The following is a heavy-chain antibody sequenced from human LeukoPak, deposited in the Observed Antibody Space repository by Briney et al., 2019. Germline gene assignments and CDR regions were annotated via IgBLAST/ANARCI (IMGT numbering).Heavy chain of an antibody. CDR2: IYYSGST. J-gene: IGHJ5*02. V-gene: IGHV4-39*07. CDR3: ARDPDGPAATYGLDP. Sequence: PSETLSLTCTVSGGSISSSSYYWGWIRQPPGKGLEWIGSIYYSGSTYYNPFLKSRVTISVDASKNQFSLKLSSVTAADTAVYYCARDPDGPAATYGLDPWGQGTLVTVSS. D-gene: IGHD2-2*01. CDR1: GGSISSSSYY.